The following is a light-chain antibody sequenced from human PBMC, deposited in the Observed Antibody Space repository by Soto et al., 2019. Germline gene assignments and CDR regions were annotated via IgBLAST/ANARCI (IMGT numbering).Light chain of an antibody. CDR3: KSYAGSNTYF. CDR1: KNDIGVYDF. CDR2: EVV. J-gene: IGLJ1*01. V-gene: IGLV2-8*01. Sequence: QSALTQPPSASGSPGQSVTISCTGTKNDIGVYDFVSWYQHHPGKAPRLIIYEVVQRPSGVPDRFSGSKSGNTASLTVSGLQAADEADYFCKSYAGSNTYFFGSGTKLTV.